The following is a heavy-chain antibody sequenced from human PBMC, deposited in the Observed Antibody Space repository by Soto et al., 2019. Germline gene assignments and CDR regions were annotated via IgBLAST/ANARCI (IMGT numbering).Heavy chain of an antibody. D-gene: IGHD4-17*01. CDR2: IGTSSSYI. CDR1: GFTFSSYI. Sequence: EVQLVESGGGLVKPGGSLRLSCAASGFTFSSYIMNWVRQAPGRGLEWVSSIGTSSSYIYYADSVKGRFTISRDNAKNSLFLQMNSLRADDTAVYYCARDSVRDYLYYYYGMDVWGQGTTVTVSS. J-gene: IGHJ6*02. CDR3: ARDSVRDYLYYYYGMDV. V-gene: IGHV3-21*01.